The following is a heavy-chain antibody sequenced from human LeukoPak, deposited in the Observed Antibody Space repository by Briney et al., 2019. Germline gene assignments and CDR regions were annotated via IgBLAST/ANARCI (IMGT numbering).Heavy chain of an antibody. D-gene: IGHD1-26*01. CDR2: IRYDGSNK. CDR3: ANDLVGANDY. CDR1: GCTFIRYG. J-gene: IGHJ4*02. V-gene: IGHV3-30*02. Sequence: GGSLRLSCAASGCTFIRYGMHWVRQAPGKGLEWVAFIRYDGSNKYYADSVKGRFTISRDNSKNTLYLQMNSLRAEDTAVYYCANDLVGANDYWGQGTLVTVSS.